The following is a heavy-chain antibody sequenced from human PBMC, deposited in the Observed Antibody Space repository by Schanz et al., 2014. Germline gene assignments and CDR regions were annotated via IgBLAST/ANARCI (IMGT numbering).Heavy chain of an antibody. CDR2: ISASGGST. CDR1: GFTFSSYA. Sequence: EGQLLESGGGLIQPGGSLSLSCAASGFTFSSYAMSWVRRAPGRGLEWVSPISASGGSTYYADSVKGRFTISRDNSKNILYLQMNSLRAEDTAVYYCAKARRKSNCSGGRCFHYSYYGMDVWGQGTTVTVSS. V-gene: IGHV3-23*01. D-gene: IGHD2-15*01. J-gene: IGHJ6*02. CDR3: AKARRKSNCSGGRCFHYSYYGMDV.